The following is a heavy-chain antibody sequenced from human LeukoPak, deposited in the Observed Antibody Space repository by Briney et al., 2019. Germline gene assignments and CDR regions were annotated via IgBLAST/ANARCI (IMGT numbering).Heavy chain of an antibody. D-gene: IGHD3-10*01. V-gene: IGHV4-34*01. CDR1: GGSFSDYL. J-gene: IGHJ6*03. CDR3: ARGKRVWFGELMTSFSYFYIDV. Sequence: PSETRSLTCAVNGGSFSDYLWTWIRQSPGKGLEWIGEINQGGRTNFNPSLKSRVTISADRSKYHFSLTLRSVTAADTAVYYCARGKRVWFGELMTSFSYFYIDVWGRGTTVIVSS. CDR2: INQGGRT.